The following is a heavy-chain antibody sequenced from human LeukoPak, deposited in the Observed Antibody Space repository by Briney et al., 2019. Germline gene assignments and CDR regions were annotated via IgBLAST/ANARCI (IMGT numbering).Heavy chain of an antibody. J-gene: IGHJ5*02. Sequence: GGSLRLSCAASGFTFSSYWMHWVRQATGKGLVWVSRINSDGSSTSYADSVKGRFTISRDTAKNTLYLQMNSLRAEDTAVYYCAKGYSNGYGAWGQGTLVTVSS. V-gene: IGHV3-74*01. CDR1: GFTFSSYW. CDR2: INSDGSST. D-gene: IGHD6-19*01. CDR3: AKGYSNGYGA.